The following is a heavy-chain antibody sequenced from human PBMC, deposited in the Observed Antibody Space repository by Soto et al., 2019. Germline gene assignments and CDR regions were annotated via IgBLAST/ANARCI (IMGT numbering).Heavy chain of an antibody. CDR3: ARVTLTYYYDSSGYYYVDAFDI. CDR1: GGTFSSYA. Sequence: QVQLVQSGAEVKKPGSSVKVSCKASGGTFSSYAISWVRQAPGQGLEWMGGIIPIFGTANYAQKFQGRVTITADKSTSTAYMELSSLRSEDTAVYYCARVTLTYYYDSSGYYYVDAFDIWGQGTMVTVSS. J-gene: IGHJ3*02. D-gene: IGHD3-22*01. CDR2: IIPIFGTA. V-gene: IGHV1-69*06.